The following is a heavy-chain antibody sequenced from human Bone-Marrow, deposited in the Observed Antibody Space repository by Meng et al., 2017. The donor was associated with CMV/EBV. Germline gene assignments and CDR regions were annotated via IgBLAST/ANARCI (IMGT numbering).Heavy chain of an antibody. D-gene: IGHD3-3*01. Sequence: GESLKISCAASGFTFNNAWMSWVRQAPGKGLEWVGRIKSKTDGGTTDYAAPVKGRFTISRDDSKNTLYLQMNSLKTEDTAVYYCTAYDFCNDVWIDPWGQGTLVTVSS. CDR1: GFTFNNAW. J-gene: IGHJ5*02. CDR2: IKSKTDGGTT. CDR3: TAYDFCNDVWIDP. V-gene: IGHV3-15*01.